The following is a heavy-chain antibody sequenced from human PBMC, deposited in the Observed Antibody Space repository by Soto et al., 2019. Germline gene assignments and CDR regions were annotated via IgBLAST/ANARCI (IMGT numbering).Heavy chain of an antibody. D-gene: IGHD3-3*01. V-gene: IGHV3-49*04. CDR3: TRGHYDFWSGYYPFFDY. CDR1: GFTFGDYA. CDR2: IRSKAYGGTT. J-gene: IGHJ4*02. Sequence: PGGSLRLSCTASGFTFGDYAMSWVRQAPGKGLEWVGFIRSKAYGGTTEYAASVKGRFTISRDDSKSIAYLQMNSLKTEDTAVYYCTRGHYDFWSGYYPFFDYWGQGTLVTVSS.